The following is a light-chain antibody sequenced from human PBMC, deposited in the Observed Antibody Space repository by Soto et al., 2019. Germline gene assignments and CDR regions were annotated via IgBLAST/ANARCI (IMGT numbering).Light chain of an antibody. CDR3: QVPAKLLVT. V-gene: IGKV1-39*01. Sequence: DIEVTLSKKSLSASVGERDTITCRASQSISSYLNWYQQKPGKAPKLLIYAASRLQSGVPSRFSGSGSGRDSTFVISSLQPEELLTYSSQVPAKLLVTFPEGTKV. J-gene: IGKJ4*01. CDR2: AAS. CDR1: QSISSY.